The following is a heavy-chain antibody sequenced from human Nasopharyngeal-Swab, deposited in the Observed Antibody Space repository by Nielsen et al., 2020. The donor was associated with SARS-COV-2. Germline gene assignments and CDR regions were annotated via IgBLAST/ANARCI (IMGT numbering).Heavy chain of an antibody. V-gene: IGHV1-69*04. Sequence: SVKVSCKASGGTFSSYAISWVRQAPGQGLEWMGRIIPILGIANYAQKFQGRVTMTTDTSTSTAYMELRSLRSDDTAVYYCARYLLGYSSGWYYFDYWGQGTLVTVSS. CDR1: GGTFSSYA. CDR3: ARYLLGYSSGWYYFDY. D-gene: IGHD6-19*01. CDR2: IIPILGIA. J-gene: IGHJ4*02.